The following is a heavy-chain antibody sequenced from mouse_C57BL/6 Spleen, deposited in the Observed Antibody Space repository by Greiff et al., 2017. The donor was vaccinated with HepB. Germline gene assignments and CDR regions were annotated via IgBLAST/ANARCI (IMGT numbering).Heavy chain of an antibody. CDR2: IRLKSDNYAT. J-gene: IGHJ3*01. V-gene: IGHV6-3*01. CDR1: GFTFSNYW. Sequence: EVQLKESGGGLVQPGGSMKLSCVASGFTFSNYWMNWVRQSPEKGLEWVAQIRLKSDNYATHYAESVKGRFTISRDDSKSSVYLQMNNLRAEDTGIYYCTGGYYGRFAYWGQGTLVTVSA. CDR3: TGGYYGRFAY. D-gene: IGHD1-1*01.